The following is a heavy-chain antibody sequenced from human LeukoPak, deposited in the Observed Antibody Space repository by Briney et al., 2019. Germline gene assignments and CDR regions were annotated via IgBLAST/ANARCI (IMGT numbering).Heavy chain of an antibody. CDR2: IYHSGST. CDR1: GYSISSGYY. D-gene: IGHD5-18*01. Sequence: TSSETLSLTCTVSGYSISSGYYWGWIRQPPGKGLEWIGSIYHSGSTYYNPSLKSRVTISVDTSKNQFSLKLSSVTAADTAVYYCARGTRGSYGCVSGDYWGQGTLVTVSS. J-gene: IGHJ4*02. CDR3: ARGTRGSYGCVSGDY. V-gene: IGHV4-38-2*02.